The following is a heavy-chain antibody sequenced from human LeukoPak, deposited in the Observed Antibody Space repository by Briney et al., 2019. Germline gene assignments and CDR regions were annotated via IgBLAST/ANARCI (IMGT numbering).Heavy chain of an antibody. CDR2: ISGSGGST. CDR1: GFTFSSYA. V-gene: IGHV3-23*01. Sequence: GGSLRLSCAASGFTFSSYAMSWVRQAPGKGLEWVSAISGSGGSTYYADSVKGRFTISRDNSKNTLYLQMNSLRAEDTAVYYCAKDSSPCSSTSYYYYRARPFDYWGQGTLVTVSS. D-gene: IGHD2-2*01. CDR3: AKDSSPCSSTSYYYYRARPFDY. J-gene: IGHJ4*02.